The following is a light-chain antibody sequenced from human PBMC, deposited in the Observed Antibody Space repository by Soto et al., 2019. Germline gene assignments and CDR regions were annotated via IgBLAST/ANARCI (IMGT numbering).Light chain of an antibody. J-gene: IGLJ1*01. V-gene: IGLV2-14*01. Sequence: QSVLIQPASVSGSPGQSITISCTGTSSDVGSYNYVSWYQQHPGKAPKLMIYEVSDRPSGISSRFSGSKSGNTASLTISGLQTEDEADYYCSSYTSSSTLFGTGTKVTVL. CDR3: SSYTSSSTL. CDR1: SSDVGSYNY. CDR2: EVS.